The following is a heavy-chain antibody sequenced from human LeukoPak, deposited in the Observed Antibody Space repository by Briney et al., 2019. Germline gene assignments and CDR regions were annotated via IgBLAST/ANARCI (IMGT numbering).Heavy chain of an antibody. D-gene: IGHD1-26*01. J-gene: IGHJ4*02. CDR1: GGSISSYY. CDR2: IYYSGST. CDR3: ARAYSGSYYLGVSYYFDY. Sequence: SETLSLTCTVSGGSISSYYWSWIRQPPGKGLEWIGYIYYSGSTNYNPSLKSRVTISVDTSKNQFSLKPSSVTAADTAVYYCARAYSGSYYLGVSYYFDYWGQGTLVTVSS. V-gene: IGHV4-59*01.